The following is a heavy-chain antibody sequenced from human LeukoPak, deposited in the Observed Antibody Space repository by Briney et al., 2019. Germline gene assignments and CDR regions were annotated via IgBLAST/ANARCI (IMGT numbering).Heavy chain of an antibody. J-gene: IGHJ3*01. D-gene: IGHD6-13*01. CDR2: FSATDGSE. Sequence: GESLRLSCAASGFTVSSYGMTWVRQAPGKGLEWVSAFSATDGSEQYAESVKCRFTISRHNSKNSLYLQMNSLRDEDTALYYCAKARIAAAGTGAFDVWGQGTMVTVSS. V-gene: IGHV3-23*01. CDR3: AKARIAAAGTGAFDV. CDR1: GFTVSSYG.